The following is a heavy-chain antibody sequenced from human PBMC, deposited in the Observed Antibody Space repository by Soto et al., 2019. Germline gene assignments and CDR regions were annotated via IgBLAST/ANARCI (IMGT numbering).Heavy chain of an antibody. J-gene: IGHJ3*02. Sequence: QVQPVESGGDLVKTGGSLRLSCAASGFTFSGHYMSWIRQAPGKGLEWISYISSDGTTIHYADSVRGRFTISRDNAKNSLYLQMNNLRADDTAVYYCASQGLILGPDPHAFDIWGQGTMVTVSS. CDR2: ISSDGTTI. V-gene: IGHV3-11*01. CDR3: ASQGLILGPDPHAFDI. D-gene: IGHD3-16*01. CDR1: GFTFSGHY.